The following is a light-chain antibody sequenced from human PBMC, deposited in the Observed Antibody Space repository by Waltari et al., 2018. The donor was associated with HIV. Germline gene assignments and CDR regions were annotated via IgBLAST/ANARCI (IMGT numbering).Light chain of an antibody. Sequence: TVVTQGPSISLSHGGTVTHDCGLSPGSVPASYSPRRYQQTPGQAPRTLIYRTNTRSPGVPDRFSGSILGKKAALTVTGAQADDESVYYCSLYMGGCIWVFGGGTKLTVL. J-gene: IGLJ3*02. V-gene: IGLV8-61*01. CDR1: PGSVPASYS. CDR3: SLYMGGCIWV. CDR2: RTN.